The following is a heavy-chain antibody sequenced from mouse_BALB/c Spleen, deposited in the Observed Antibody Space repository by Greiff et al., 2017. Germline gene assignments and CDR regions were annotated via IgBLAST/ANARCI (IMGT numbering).Heavy chain of an antibody. Sequence: EVKLVESGGGLVQPGGSRKLSCAASGFTFSSFGMHWVRQAPEKGLEWVAYISSGSSTIYYADTVKGRFTISRDNPKNTLFLQMTSLRSEDTAMYYCARDYYGSSYVNYAMDYWGQGTSVTVSS. CDR2: ISSGSSTI. CDR3: ARDYYGSSYVNYAMDY. J-gene: IGHJ4*01. CDR1: GFTFSSFG. V-gene: IGHV5-17*02. D-gene: IGHD1-1*01.